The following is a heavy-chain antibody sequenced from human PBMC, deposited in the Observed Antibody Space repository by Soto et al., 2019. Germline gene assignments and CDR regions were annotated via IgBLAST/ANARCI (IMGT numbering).Heavy chain of an antibody. V-gene: IGHV4-30-4*01. CDR2: MYYSGGT. Sequence: QVQLQESGPGLVKPSQTLSLTCTVSGGSISSGYYYWSWIRQPPGKGLEWIGYMYYSGGTYYNPSLKSRVTITVDTSKNHFSLQLSSVTAADTAVYYCASWLGYGPHFDYWGQGTQVTVSS. J-gene: IGHJ4*02. CDR1: GGSISSGYYY. D-gene: IGHD5-12*01. CDR3: ASWLGYGPHFDY.